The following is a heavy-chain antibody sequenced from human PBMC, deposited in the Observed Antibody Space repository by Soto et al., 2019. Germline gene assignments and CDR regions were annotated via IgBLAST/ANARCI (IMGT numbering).Heavy chain of an antibody. Sequence: PGGSLRLSCAASGFMFSAYWMSWVRQAPGTGLEWVANIHGDGGKIYYVDSVKGRFTISRDNAKRSLYLQMNSLRAEDTAVYYCARDFYGGYTYGTGDYWGQGALVTVSS. CDR2: IHGDGGKI. V-gene: IGHV3-7*01. J-gene: IGHJ4*02. D-gene: IGHD5-18*01. CDR3: ARDFYGGYTYGTGDY. CDR1: GFMFSAYW.